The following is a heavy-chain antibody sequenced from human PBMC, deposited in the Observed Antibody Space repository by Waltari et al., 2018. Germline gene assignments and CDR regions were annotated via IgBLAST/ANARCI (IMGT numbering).Heavy chain of an antibody. J-gene: IGHJ3*02. Sequence: EVQLLESGGGLVQPGGSLRLSCAASGFTFSSYAMSWVRQAPGRGLEWVSAISGSGGSTYYADSVKGRFTISRDNSKNTLYLQMNSLRAEDTAVYYCAKEATRGRFLELGAFDIWGQGTMVTVSS. CDR3: AKEATRGRFLELGAFDI. CDR2: ISGSGGST. D-gene: IGHD3-3*01. CDR1: GFTFSSYA. V-gene: IGHV3-23*01.